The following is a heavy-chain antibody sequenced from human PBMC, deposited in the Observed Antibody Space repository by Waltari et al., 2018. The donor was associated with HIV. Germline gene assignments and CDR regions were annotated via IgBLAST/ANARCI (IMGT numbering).Heavy chain of an antibody. CDR3: AGGWSLNY. V-gene: IGHV3-74*01. Sequence: VQLLESGGGLVQPGGSLRLSCVASGFTSSNYWMHWVRQAPGKGLEWVSSIKGDGSVINYADSVKGRFTISRDNAKNTVYLQMNSLRVEETAVYFCAGGWSLNYWGQGALVTVSS. D-gene: IGHD2-15*01. J-gene: IGHJ4*02. CDR1: GFTSSNYW. CDR2: IKGDGSVI.